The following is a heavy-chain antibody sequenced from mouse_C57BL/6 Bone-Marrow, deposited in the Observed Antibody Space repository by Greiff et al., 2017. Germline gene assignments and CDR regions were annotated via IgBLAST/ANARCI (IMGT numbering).Heavy chain of an antibody. CDR2: ISDGGSYT. CDR3: ARDLLCYYGFDY. Sequence: EVQRVESGGGLVKPGGSLKLSCAASGFTFSSYAMSWVRQTPETRLEWVATISDGGSYTSYPDNVKGRFTISRDNAKNKLYLQMSHLKSEVTDMYYCARDLLCYYGFDYWGQGTTLTVSS. V-gene: IGHV5-4*01. CDR1: GFTFSSYA. D-gene: IGHD1-1*01. J-gene: IGHJ2*01.